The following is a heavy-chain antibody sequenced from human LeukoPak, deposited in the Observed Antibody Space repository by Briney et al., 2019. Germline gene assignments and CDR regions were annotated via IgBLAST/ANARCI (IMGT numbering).Heavy chain of an antibody. V-gene: IGHV3-64*01. D-gene: IGHD2-2*02. J-gene: IGHJ3*01. CDR2: ISSDGGSP. Sequence: GGSLRLSCAASGFTFGSYAMHWVRQAPGKGLEYVSGISSDGGSPFHVNSVKGRFTISRDNSKDTLYLQMGSLRAEDMAVYYCVREPTRRNLVTYRSWDAYDFWGRGTMVTVSS. CDR3: VREPTRRNLVTYRSWDAYDF. CDR1: GFTFGSYA.